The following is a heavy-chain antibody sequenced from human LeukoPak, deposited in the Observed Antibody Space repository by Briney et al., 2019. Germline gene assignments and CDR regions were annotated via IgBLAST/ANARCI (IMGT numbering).Heavy chain of an antibody. CDR3: ASFDSSGYYFTFDY. CDR2: IYYSGST. D-gene: IGHD3-22*01. Sequence: PSQTLSLTCTVSGGSISSGGYYWSWIRQHPGKGLEWIGYIYYSGSTYYNPSLKSRVTISVDTSRNQFSLKLSSVTAADTAVYYCASFDSSGYYFTFDYWGQGTLVTVSS. J-gene: IGHJ4*02. CDR1: GGSISSGGYY. V-gene: IGHV4-31*03.